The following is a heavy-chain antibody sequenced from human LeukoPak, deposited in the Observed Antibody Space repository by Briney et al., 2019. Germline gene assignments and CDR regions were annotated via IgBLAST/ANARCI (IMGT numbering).Heavy chain of an antibody. Sequence: GESLKISCKGSGYNFATYWIGWVRQMPGKGLEWMGIIYPGDSDTRYSPSFQGQVTISADKSISTAYLQWSSLKASDTAMYYCARAYYYGSGSYYNPGYWGQGTLVTVSS. CDR3: ARAYYYGSGSYYNPGY. CDR2: IYPGDSDT. V-gene: IGHV5-51*01. D-gene: IGHD3-10*01. CDR1: GYNFATYW. J-gene: IGHJ4*02.